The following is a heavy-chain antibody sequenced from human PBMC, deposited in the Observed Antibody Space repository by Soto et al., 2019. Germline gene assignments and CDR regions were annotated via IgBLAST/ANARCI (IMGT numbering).Heavy chain of an antibody. V-gene: IGHV3-30*03. J-gene: IGHJ2*01. CDR1: GFTFSSYG. CDR3: DRDSSSSPHWYFDL. D-gene: IGHD6-6*01. CDR2: ISYDGSNK. Sequence: QVQLVESGGGVVQPGRSLRLSCAASGFTFSSYGMHWVRQAPGKGLEWVALISYDGSNKNYADAVKGRFTISRDNSKNTLYLQMNSLRAEDTAVYYCDRDSSSSPHWYFDLWGRGTLVTVSS.